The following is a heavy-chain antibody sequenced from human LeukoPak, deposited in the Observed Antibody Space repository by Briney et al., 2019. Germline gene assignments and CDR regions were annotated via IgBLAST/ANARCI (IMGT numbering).Heavy chain of an antibody. J-gene: IGHJ6*02. CDR1: GGTFISYA. CDR2: IIPIFGTA. Sequence: VASVTVSCKASGGTFISYAISWVRQAPGQGLEWMGGIIPIFGTANYAQKFQGRVTITADESTSTDYMELSRVRWGETGVYYCASGGGYCSSTSCYVSPLYYYYYGIDVWGQGTTVTVSS. D-gene: IGHD2-2*01. CDR3: ASGGGYCSSTSCYVSPLYYYYYGIDV. V-gene: IGHV1-69*13.